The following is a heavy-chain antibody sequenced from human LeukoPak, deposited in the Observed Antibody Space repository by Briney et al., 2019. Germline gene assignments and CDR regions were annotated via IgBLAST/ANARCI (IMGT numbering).Heavy chain of an antibody. Sequence: PSETQSLTCTVSGGSISSYYWSWLRQPPGKGLEWIGYIYYSGSTNYNPSLKSRVTISVDTSKNQFSLKLSSVTAADTAAYYCARGRNGYINSAFDIWGQGTMVTVSS. V-gene: IGHV4-59*01. CDR1: GGSISSYY. D-gene: IGHD5-24*01. CDR3: ARGRNGYINSAFDI. J-gene: IGHJ3*02. CDR2: IYYSGST.